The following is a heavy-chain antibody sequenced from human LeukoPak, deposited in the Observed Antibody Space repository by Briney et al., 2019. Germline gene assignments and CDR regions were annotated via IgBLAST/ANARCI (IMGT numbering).Heavy chain of an antibody. Sequence: SETLSLTCSVSGDSTAGRYWSWIRQSPGKGLEWLGLVYKSGDVNYHPSYRSRLSVSLDRSKTQVSLRLRSVTAADTAVYYCARDKGHFDVDYWGQGTLVTVSS. CDR3: ARDKGHFDVDY. CDR1: GDSTAGRY. J-gene: IGHJ4*02. V-gene: IGHV4-59*11. D-gene: IGHD3-9*01. CDR2: VYKSGDV.